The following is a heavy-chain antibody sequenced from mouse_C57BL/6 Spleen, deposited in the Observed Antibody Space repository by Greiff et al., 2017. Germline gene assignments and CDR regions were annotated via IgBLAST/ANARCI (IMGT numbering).Heavy chain of an antibody. Sequence: EVQVVESGGDLVKPGGSLKLSCAASGFTFSSYGMSWVRQTPDKRLEWVATISSGGSYTYYPDSVKGRFTISRDNANNTLYLEMSRLKTEDTAMYYCARRYEYGYTMGNWGEGTSVTVSS. CDR2: ISSGGSYT. CDR1: GFTFSSYG. D-gene: IGHD2-4*01. J-gene: IGHJ4*01. CDR3: ARRYEYGYTMGN. V-gene: IGHV5-6*01.